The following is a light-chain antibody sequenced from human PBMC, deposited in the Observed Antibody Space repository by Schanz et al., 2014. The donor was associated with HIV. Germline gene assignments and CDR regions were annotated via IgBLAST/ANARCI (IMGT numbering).Light chain of an antibody. Sequence: EIVLTQSPGTLSLSPGERATLSCRASQSVSSYLAWYQQKPGQAPRLLIYDASNRATGIPARFSGSGSGTDFTLTIGNLQADDVAVYYCQQYYTTPRTFGGGTKVEIK. CDR2: DAS. V-gene: IGKV3-11*01. J-gene: IGKJ4*01. CDR3: QQYYTTPRT. CDR1: QSVSSY.